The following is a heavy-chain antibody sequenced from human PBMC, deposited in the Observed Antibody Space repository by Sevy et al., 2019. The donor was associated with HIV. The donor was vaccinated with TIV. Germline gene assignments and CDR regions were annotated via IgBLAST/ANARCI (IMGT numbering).Heavy chain of an antibody. CDR2: IIPIFGTA. CDR1: GGTFSSYA. V-gene: IGHV1-69*13. Sequence: ASVKVYCKASGGTFSSYAISWVRQAPGQGLEWMGGIIPIFGTANYAQKFQGRVTITADESTSTAYMELSSLRSEDTAVYYCAREGGGIAAAGTNWFDPWGQGTLVTVSS. D-gene: IGHD6-13*01. CDR3: AREGGGIAAAGTNWFDP. J-gene: IGHJ5*02.